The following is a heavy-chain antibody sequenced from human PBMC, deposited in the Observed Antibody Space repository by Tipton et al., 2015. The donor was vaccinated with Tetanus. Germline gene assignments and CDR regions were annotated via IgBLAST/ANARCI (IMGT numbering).Heavy chain of an antibody. V-gene: IGHV4-59*06. CDR3: ARDFRGNGDGWYWDY. CDR1: GGSISSYY. D-gene: IGHD6-19*01. Sequence: TLSLTCTVSGGSISSYYWSWIRQPPGKGLEAIGNTQFSGGTYYDPSLKSRATISIDMSKNQFSLKLTSVTAADTAVYFCARDFRGNGDGWYWDYWGQGTLVTVSS. J-gene: IGHJ4*02. CDR2: TQFSGGT.